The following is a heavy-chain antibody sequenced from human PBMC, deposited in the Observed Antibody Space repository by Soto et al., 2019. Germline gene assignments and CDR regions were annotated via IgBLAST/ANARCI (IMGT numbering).Heavy chain of an antibody. CDR2: IYYSGST. CDR1: GGPISSYY. D-gene: IGHD6-19*01. J-gene: IGHJ4*02. V-gene: IGHV4-59*01. CDR3: ARGSSGWPPRLDY. Sequence: QVQLQESGPGLVKPSETLSLNCTVSGGPISSYYWSWIRQSPGKGLEWIGYIYYSGSTHYNPSLKSRVTISEDTSKNQFSLELSSVTAADTAVYYCARGSSGWPPRLDYWGQGTLVTVSS.